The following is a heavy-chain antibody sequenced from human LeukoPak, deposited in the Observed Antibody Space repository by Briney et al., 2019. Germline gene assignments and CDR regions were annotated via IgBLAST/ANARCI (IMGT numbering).Heavy chain of an antibody. CDR2: ISDDGTTT. J-gene: IGHJ5*02. V-gene: IGHV3-74*01. CDR1: GFTFNLYW. D-gene: IGHD3-10*01. CDR3: ARDSRYYYGSGSYQPYWFDP. Sequence: GGSLRLSCAASGFTFNLYWIHWVRQAPGKGLEWLSRISDDGTTTNYADSVKGRSTISRDNAKNTLYLQMNSLRVDDTAVYYCARDSRYYYGSGSYQPYWFDPWGQGTLVTVSS.